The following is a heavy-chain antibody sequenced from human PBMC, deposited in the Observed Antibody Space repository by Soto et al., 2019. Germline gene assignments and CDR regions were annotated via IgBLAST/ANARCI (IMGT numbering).Heavy chain of an antibody. CDR2: IYSGGST. Sequence: EVQLVESGGGLIQPGGSLRLSCAASGFTVSSNYMSWVRQAPGKGLEWVSVIYSGGSTYYADSVKGRFTISRDNSKNTLYLQMSSLRAEDTAVYYCGRCSSTSCHLGADYWGQGTLVTVSS. V-gene: IGHV3-66*03. D-gene: IGHD2-2*01. J-gene: IGHJ4*02. CDR3: GRCSSTSCHLGADY. CDR1: GFTVSSNY.